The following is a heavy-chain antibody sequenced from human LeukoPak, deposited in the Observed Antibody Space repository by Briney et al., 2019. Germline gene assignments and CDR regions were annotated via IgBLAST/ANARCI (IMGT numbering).Heavy chain of an antibody. CDR1: GFGFSYFG. CDR2: ISSDGSNK. V-gene: IGHV3-30*18. CDR3: AKDGDCSGGSCYPHHFNY. J-gene: IGHJ4*02. Sequence: GRSLRLSCAASGFGFSYFGMHWVRQAPGTGLEWVALISSDGSNKYYAASVRGRFTISRDNSKNTLSLQMNSLKPDDTAVYYCAKDGDCSGGSCYPHHFNYWGQGTLVTVSS. D-gene: IGHD2-15*01.